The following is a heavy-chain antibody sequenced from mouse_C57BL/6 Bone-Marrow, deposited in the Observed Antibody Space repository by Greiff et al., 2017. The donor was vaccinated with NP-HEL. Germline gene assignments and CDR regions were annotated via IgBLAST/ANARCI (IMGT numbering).Heavy chain of an antibody. V-gene: IGHV1-81*01. CDR3: ASCYYGSGYVAPFDY. Sequence: QVQLKESGAELARPGASVKLSCKASGYTFTSYGISWVKQRTGQGLEWIGEIYPRSGNTYYNEKFKGKATLTADKSSSTAYMELRSLTSEDSAVYVCASCYYGSGYVAPFDYWGQGTTLTVSS. CDR1: GYTFTSYG. J-gene: IGHJ2*01. D-gene: IGHD1-1*01. CDR2: IYPRSGNT.